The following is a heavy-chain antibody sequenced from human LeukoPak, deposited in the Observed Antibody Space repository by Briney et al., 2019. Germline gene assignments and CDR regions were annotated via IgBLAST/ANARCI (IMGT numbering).Heavy chain of an antibody. Sequence: ASVKVSCKASGYTFTSYAMHWVRQAPGQRLEWMGWINAGNGNTKYSQKFQGRVTITRDTSASTAYMELSSLRSEDTAVYYCARVKVLLWFGELFDDALDIWGQGTMVTVSS. CDR3: ARVKVLLWFGELFDDALDI. V-gene: IGHV1-3*01. CDR1: GYTFTSYA. CDR2: INAGNGNT. D-gene: IGHD3-10*01. J-gene: IGHJ3*02.